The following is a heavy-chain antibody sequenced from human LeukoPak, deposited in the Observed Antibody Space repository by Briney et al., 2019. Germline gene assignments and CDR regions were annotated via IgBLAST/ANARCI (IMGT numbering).Heavy chain of an antibody. V-gene: IGHV3-30*02. CDR3: ARDRWTAAAGTSPWFDP. Sequence: GGSLRLSCAASGFTFSSYAMHWVRQAPGKGLEWVAFIRYDGSNKYYADSVKGRFTISRDNSKSTLYLQMNSLRAEDTAVYYCARDRWTAAAGTSPWFDPWGQGTLVTVSS. CDR1: GFTFSSYA. D-gene: IGHD6-13*01. J-gene: IGHJ5*02. CDR2: IRYDGSNK.